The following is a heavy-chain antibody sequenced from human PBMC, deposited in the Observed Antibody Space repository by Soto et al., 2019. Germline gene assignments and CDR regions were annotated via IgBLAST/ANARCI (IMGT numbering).Heavy chain of an antibody. CDR1: GGTFSSYA. D-gene: IGHD3-3*01. Sequence: ASVKVSCKASGGTFSSYAISWVRQAPGQGLEWMGGIIPIFGNTNYAQKLQGRVTMTTDTSTSTAYMELRSLRSDDTAVYYCARHFENYDFWSGYYKYYFDYWGQGTLVTVSS. CDR2: IIPIFGNT. V-gene: IGHV1-18*01. J-gene: IGHJ4*02. CDR3: ARHFENYDFWSGYYKYYFDY.